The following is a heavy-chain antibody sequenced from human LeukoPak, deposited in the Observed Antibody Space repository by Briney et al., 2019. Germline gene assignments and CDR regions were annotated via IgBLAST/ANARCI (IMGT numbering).Heavy chain of an antibody. D-gene: IGHD3-22*01. CDR1: GFTFSSHS. CDR2: ISSSSSYI. J-gene: IGHJ4*02. CDR3: ARDYYDSSGPTYYDY. Sequence: GGSLRLSCAASGFTFSSHSMNWVRQAPGKGLEWVSSISSSSSYIYYADSVKGRFTISRDNAKNSLYLQMNSLRAEDTAVYYCARDYYDSSGPTYYDYWGQGTLVTVSS. V-gene: IGHV3-21*01.